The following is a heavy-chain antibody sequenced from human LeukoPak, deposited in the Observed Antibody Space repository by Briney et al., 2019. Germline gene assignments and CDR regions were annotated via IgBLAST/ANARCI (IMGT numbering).Heavy chain of an antibody. J-gene: IGHJ4*02. CDR1: GGSIRSYY. CDR2: IYYSGST. V-gene: IGHV4-59*01. Sequence: SETLSLTCTVSGGSIRSYYWGWIRQPPGKGLEWIGYIYYSGSTNYNPSLKSRVTISVDTSKNQFSLKLSSVTAADTAVYYCARALKYYDFWSGYIDYWGQGTLVTVSS. CDR3: ARALKYYDFWSGYIDY. D-gene: IGHD3-3*01.